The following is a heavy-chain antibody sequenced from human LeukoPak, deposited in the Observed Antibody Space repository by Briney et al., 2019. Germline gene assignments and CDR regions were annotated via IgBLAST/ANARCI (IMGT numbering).Heavy chain of an antibody. Sequence: ASVKVSCKASGGTFSSYAISWVRQAPGQGLEWMGGIIPIFGTANYAQKFQGRVTMTTDTSTSTAYMELRSLRSDDTAVYYCARVVTYYYDSSGYYYFDYWGQGTLVTVSS. CDR2: IIPIFGTA. J-gene: IGHJ4*02. CDR3: ARVVTYYYDSSGYYYFDY. D-gene: IGHD3-22*01. V-gene: IGHV1-69*05. CDR1: GGTFSSYA.